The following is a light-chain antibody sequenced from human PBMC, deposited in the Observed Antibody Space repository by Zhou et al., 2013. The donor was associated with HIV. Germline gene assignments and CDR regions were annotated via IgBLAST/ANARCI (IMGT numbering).Light chain of an antibody. J-gene: IGLJ1*01. CDR1: SSDVGSYNR. CDR2: EVS. CDR3: SSYSSSSTLYV. Sequence: QSALTQPASVSGSPGQSIAISCTGTSSDVGSYNRVSWYQQSPGTGPKLMIYEVSNRPPGVPDRFSGSKSGNTASLTISGLQAEDEADYYCSSYSSSSTLYVFGTGTKVTV. V-gene: IGLV2-18*02.